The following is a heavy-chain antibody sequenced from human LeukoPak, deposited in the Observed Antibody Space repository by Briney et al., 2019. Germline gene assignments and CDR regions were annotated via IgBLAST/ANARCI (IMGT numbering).Heavy chain of an antibody. Sequence: GGSLRLSCAASGFTFSSCGMHWVRQAPGKGLEWVAVIWYDGSNKYYADSVKGRFTISRDNSKNTLYLQMNSLRAEDTAVYYCARASYGDYSSSDYWGQGTLVTVSS. CDR2: IWYDGSNK. J-gene: IGHJ4*02. V-gene: IGHV3-33*01. CDR1: GFTFSSCG. D-gene: IGHD4-17*01. CDR3: ARASYGDYSSSDY.